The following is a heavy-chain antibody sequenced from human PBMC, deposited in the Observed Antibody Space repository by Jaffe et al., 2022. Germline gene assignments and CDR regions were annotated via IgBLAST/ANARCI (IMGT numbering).Heavy chain of an antibody. V-gene: IGHV3-49*03. Sequence: EVQLVESGGGLVQPGRSLRLSCTASGFSIGDYAMSWFRQAPGKGLEWVGFIRSKTYGATTEYAASVKGRFSISRDDSEGIAYLHMNSLKTEDTAVYHCTRDHSRLSWFDPWGQGTLVTVSS. CDR2: IRSKTYGATT. CDR3: TRDHSRLSWFDP. CDR1: GFSIGDYA. J-gene: IGHJ5*02.